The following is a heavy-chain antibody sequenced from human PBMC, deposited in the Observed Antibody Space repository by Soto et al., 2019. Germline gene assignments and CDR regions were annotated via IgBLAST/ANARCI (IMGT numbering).Heavy chain of an antibody. J-gene: IGHJ4*02. Sequence: AAVGVCTFSSYAMSWARQAPGKGLEWVSAISGSGGSTYYADSVKGRFTISRDNSKNTLYLQMNSLRAEDTAVYYCAKPLDDYGDQGTLVTVSS. CDR1: GVCTFSSYA. V-gene: IGHV3-23*01. CDR3: AKPLDDY. CDR2: ISGSGGST.